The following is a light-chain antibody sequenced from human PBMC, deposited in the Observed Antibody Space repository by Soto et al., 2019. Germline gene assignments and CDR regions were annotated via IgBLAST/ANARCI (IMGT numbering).Light chain of an antibody. CDR3: QQYNNWPPWT. J-gene: IGKJ1*01. V-gene: IGKV3-15*01. CDR2: DAS. CDR1: QSVSNN. Sequence: ILMTQSPATLSVSPGERATLSCRASQSVSNNLAWYQQKPGQAPRLLIYDASTRATGIPARFSGSGSGTEYTLTISGMQSEDVVVYYCQQYNNWPPWTFGQGTKVEIK.